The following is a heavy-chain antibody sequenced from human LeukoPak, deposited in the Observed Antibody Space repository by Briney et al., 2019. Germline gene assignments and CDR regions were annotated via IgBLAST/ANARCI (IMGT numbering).Heavy chain of an antibody. Sequence: PSEALSLTCAVYGGSFSGYYWSWIRQPPGKGLEWIGEINHSGSTNYNPSLKSRVTISVDTSKNQFSLKLRSVTGADTAVYYCARVSIRLRFLEWLPDNWFDHWGQGTLVTVSS. CDR2: INHSGST. D-gene: IGHD3-3*01. CDR1: GGSFSGYY. CDR3: ARVSIRLRFLEWLPDNWFDH. J-gene: IGHJ5*02. V-gene: IGHV4-34*01.